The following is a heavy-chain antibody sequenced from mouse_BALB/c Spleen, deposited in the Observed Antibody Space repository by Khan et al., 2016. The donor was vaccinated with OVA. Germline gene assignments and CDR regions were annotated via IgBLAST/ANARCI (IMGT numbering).Heavy chain of an antibody. J-gene: IGHJ3*01. D-gene: IGHD2-14*01. Sequence: QVQLQQSGPGLVRPSQTLSITCTVSGFSLTTYGVHWVRQSPGQGLEWLGVIRRGGNTDYHAAFISRLNITKDNSKSQVFVKMNSLQPDDTVMYYCARNSYMYDFTYWGQGTLVTVSA. CDR1: GFSLTTYG. V-gene: IGHV2-2*01. CDR2: IRRGGNT. CDR3: ARNSYMYDFTY.